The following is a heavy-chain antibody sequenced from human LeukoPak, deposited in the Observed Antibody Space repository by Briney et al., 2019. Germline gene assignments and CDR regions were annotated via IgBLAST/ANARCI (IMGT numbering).Heavy chain of an antibody. CDR2: ISYDGSNQ. D-gene: IGHD6-19*01. V-gene: IGHV3-30*04. CDR1: EFTFSSYA. Sequence: PGRSLRLSCAASEFTFSSYAIHWVRQAPGKGLEWVAFISYDGSNQYYADSVKGRFTISRDNSKNTLYLQMNSLRAEDTAVYYCAKDRQQWLVLVDYWGQGTLVTVSS. J-gene: IGHJ4*02. CDR3: AKDRQQWLVLVDY.